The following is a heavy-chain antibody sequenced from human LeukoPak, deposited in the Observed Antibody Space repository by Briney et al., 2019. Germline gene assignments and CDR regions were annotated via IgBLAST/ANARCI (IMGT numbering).Heavy chain of an antibody. J-gene: IGHJ5*02. Sequence: SETLSLPCTVSGGSISSYYWSWIRQPPGKGLEWIGYIYYSGSTNYNPSLKSRVTISVDTSKNQFSLKLSSVTAADTVVYYCARKVSYNWFDPWGQGTLVTVSS. CDR2: IYYSGST. CDR1: GGSISSYY. CDR3: ARKVSYNWFDP. D-gene: IGHD1-14*01. V-gene: IGHV4-59*01.